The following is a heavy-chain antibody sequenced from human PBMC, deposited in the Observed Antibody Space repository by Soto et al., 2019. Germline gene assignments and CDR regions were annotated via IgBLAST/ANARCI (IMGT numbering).Heavy chain of an antibody. CDR2: IYHSGST. J-gene: IGHJ5*02. CDR3: ARERPDGARLDP. V-gene: IGHV4-30-4*01. CDR1: GGSISSGDYY. D-gene: IGHD6-6*01. Sequence: QVQLQESGPGLVKPSQTLSLTCTVSGGSISSGDYYWSWIRQPPGKGLAWIGYIYHSGSTYYNPSLKSRVTISVNTSKNQFSLKLSSVPAADTAVYYCARERPDGARLDPWGQGTLVTVSS.